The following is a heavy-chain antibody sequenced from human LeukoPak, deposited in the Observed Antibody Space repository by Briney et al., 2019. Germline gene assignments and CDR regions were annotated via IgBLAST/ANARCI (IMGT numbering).Heavy chain of an antibody. D-gene: IGHD1-7*01. CDR3: AREDDWNYEDY. Sequence: GGSLRLSCAASGFTFSNYWMSCVRQAPGKGREWVAKIKQDGSEKYYVNSVKSRFTISRDNAKNSLYLQMNSLRAEDTAIYYCAREDDWNYEDYWGQGTLVTVSS. V-gene: IGHV3-7*01. J-gene: IGHJ4*02. CDR2: IKQDGSEK. CDR1: GFTFSNYW.